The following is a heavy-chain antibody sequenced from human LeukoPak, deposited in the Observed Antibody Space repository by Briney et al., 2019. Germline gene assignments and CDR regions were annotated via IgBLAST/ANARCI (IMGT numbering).Heavy chain of an antibody. Sequence: GGSLTLSCAASGFTFSGFYMTWIRQAPGRGLEWISYISTTGSDISYADSVKGRFTISRDNVKNSLYLQMNSLTAEDTAVYYCAKTARTLDYWGQGTLVTVSS. CDR2: ISTTGSDI. J-gene: IGHJ4*02. D-gene: IGHD1/OR15-1a*01. CDR3: AKTARTLDY. V-gene: IGHV3-11*01. CDR1: GFTFSGFY.